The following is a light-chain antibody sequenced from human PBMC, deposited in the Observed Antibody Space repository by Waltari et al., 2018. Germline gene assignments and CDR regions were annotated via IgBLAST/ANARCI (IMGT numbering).Light chain of an antibody. Sequence: DIVMTQSPDSLAGSLGERATTNCKSSQSVLYSSNTKNYLAWYQQKPGKPPKLLIYWASTRESGVPDRFSGSGSGTDFTLTISSLQAEDVAVYYCQQYYSTPLTFGGGTKVEIK. V-gene: IGKV4-1*01. CDR2: WAS. CDR3: QQYYSTPLT. J-gene: IGKJ4*01. CDR1: QSVLYSSNTKNY.